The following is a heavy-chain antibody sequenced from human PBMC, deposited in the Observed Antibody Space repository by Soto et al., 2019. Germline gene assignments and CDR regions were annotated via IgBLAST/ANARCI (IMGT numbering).Heavy chain of an antibody. Sequence: QLQLQESGPGLVKPSETLSLTCTVSGGSISSSSYYWGWIRQPPGKGLEWIGSIYYSGSTYYNPSLKRRVTISVDTSKNQFSLTLSSVTAADTAVYYCARQWPDYGDFGYCFDYWGQGTLVTVSS. CDR1: GGSISSSSYY. CDR3: ARQWPDYGDFGYCFDY. CDR2: IYYSGST. J-gene: IGHJ4*02. D-gene: IGHD4-17*01. V-gene: IGHV4-39*01.